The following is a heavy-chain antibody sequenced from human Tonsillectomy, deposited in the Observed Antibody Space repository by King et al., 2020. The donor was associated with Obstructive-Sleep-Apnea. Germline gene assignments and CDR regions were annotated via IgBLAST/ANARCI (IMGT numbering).Heavy chain of an antibody. Sequence: VQLVESGGGLVQPGGSLRLSCAASGFTFNNYVMSWVRQAPGKGLEWVSSIEADGDSTYSADSVKGRFTISSDNSKNTLYLQMNSLRAEDTAIYYCATSWSGYYYFDYWGQGSLVTVSS. CDR1: GFTFNNYV. CDR2: IEADGDST. J-gene: IGHJ4*02. D-gene: IGHD3-3*01. V-gene: IGHV3-23*04. CDR3: ATSWSGYYYFDY.